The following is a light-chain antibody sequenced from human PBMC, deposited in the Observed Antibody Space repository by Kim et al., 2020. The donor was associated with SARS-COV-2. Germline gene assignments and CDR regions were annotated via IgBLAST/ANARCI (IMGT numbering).Light chain of an antibody. V-gene: IGKV3-20*01. Sequence: SPGIRDTLSCGARETGNINNVSWWQQKGGQEPRHLVYGATNRAPGVPDRFTGGGSGAGFTLIISRLVPEDFVAYYCHQYCSSPRTFGQGTKVDIK. CDR1: ETGNINN. J-gene: IGKJ2*01. CDR2: GAT. CDR3: HQYCSSPRT.